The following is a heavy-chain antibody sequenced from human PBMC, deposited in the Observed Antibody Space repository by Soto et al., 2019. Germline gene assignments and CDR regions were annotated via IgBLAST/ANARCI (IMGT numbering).Heavy chain of an antibody. CDR1: GGTFSSYT. Sequence: QVQLVQSGAEVKKPGSSVKVSCKASGGTFSSYTISWVRQAPGQGLEWMGRIIPILGIANYAQKFQGRVTITADKSTSTAYMELSSLRSEDTAVYYCALRYCSGGSCYSYYYYMDVWGKGTTVTVSS. D-gene: IGHD2-15*01. CDR2: IIPILGIA. CDR3: ALRYCSGGSCYSYYYYMDV. J-gene: IGHJ6*03. V-gene: IGHV1-69*02.